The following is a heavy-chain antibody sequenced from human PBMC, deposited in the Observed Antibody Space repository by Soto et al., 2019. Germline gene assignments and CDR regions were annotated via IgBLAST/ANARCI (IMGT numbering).Heavy chain of an antibody. D-gene: IGHD1-26*01. CDR3: TRDPYGGSRYYFDS. Sequence: QVQLVESGGGVVQPWRSLRLSCAASGFTFTNYGMHWVRQAPGKGLEWVAVIWYDGSNRFYADSVKGRFTISKDNSQNMLYLHMQSLRPEDTAVYYCTRDPYGGSRYYFDSWGQGTLVTVSS. CDR2: IWYDGSNR. V-gene: IGHV3-33*01. J-gene: IGHJ4*02. CDR1: GFTFTNYG.